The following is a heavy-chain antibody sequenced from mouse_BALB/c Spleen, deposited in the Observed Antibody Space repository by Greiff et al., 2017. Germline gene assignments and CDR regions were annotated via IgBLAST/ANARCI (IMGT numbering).Heavy chain of an antibody. Sequence: VQLQQSGAELVRPGSSVKISCKASGYAFSSYWMNWVKQRPGQGLEWIGQIYPGDGDTNYNGKFQGKATLTADKSSSTAYMQLSSLTSEDSAVYFCARDYRYDGAYAMDYWGQGTSVTVSS. J-gene: IGHJ4*01. CDR3: ARDYRYDGAYAMDY. CDR2: IYPGDGDT. D-gene: IGHD2-14*01. CDR1: GYAFSSYW. V-gene: IGHV1-80*01.